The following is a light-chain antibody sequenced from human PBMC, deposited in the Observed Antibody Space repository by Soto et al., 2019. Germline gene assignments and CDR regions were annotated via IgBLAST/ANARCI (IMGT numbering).Light chain of an antibody. CDR2: DAS. Sequence: DIQMTQSPSSLSASVGDRVTITCKASQDIANYLNWYQQKAGRAPKFLIYDASNLETGVPSRFSGSGSGTDFTLTISSLQPEDIATYYCQQYDNLPLTFGGGTKVDIK. CDR1: QDIANY. V-gene: IGKV1-33*01. J-gene: IGKJ4*01. CDR3: QQYDNLPLT.